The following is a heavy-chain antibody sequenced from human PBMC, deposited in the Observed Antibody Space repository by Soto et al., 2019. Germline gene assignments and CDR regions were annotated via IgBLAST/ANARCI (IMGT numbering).Heavy chain of an antibody. Sequence: GGSLRLSCAASGFTFSSYIMNWVRQAPGKGLEWVSSISSSSSYIYYADSVKGRFTISRDNAKNSLYLQMNSLRAEDTAVYYCARGGFLWFGELPMNWFDPWGQGTLVTVSS. D-gene: IGHD3-10*01. CDR3: ARGGFLWFGELPMNWFDP. V-gene: IGHV3-21*01. CDR2: ISSSSSYI. CDR1: GFTFSSYI. J-gene: IGHJ5*02.